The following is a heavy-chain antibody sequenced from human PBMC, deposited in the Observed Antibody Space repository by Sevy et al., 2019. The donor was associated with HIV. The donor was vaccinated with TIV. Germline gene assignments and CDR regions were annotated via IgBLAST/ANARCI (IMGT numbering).Heavy chain of an antibody. J-gene: IGHJ5*01. CDR2: ISGSGQSS. Sequence: GGSLRLSCAASGFTFTSYAMYWVRQAPGKGLEWVAAISGSGQSSLYADSVKGRFTVSRDRSKNTLFLQMDSLRVEDTALYYCAKDRIHSCSYGCNWFDFWGQGTPVTVSS. CDR3: AKDRIHSCSYGCNWFDF. CDR1: GFTFTSYA. V-gene: IGHV3-23*01. D-gene: IGHD3-10*02.